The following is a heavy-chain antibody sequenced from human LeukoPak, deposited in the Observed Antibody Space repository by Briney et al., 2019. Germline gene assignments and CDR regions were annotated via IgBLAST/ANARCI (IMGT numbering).Heavy chain of an antibody. Sequence: GEALKIFCKGSGYSFTSYWSGWVRQMRGKGVEWVGIIYPGYSGTRYSPSFQGQITISVDKSNSTAYLPWNRLKASDTGIEYCARRDFWELRLGELLSYYFDLWGRGPGDSVPW. CDR1: GYSFTSYW. CDR3: ARRDFWELRLGELLSYYFDLWGRGPGDSVP. D-gene: IGHD3-16*01. V-gene: IGHV5-51*01. J-gene: IGHJ5*02. CDR2: IYPGYSGT.